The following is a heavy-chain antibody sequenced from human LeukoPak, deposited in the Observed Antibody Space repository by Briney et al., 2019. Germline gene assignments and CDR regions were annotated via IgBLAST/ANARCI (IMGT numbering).Heavy chain of an antibody. D-gene: IGHD6-13*01. J-gene: IGHJ3*02. Sequence: ASVKVSCMASGGTFSSYAISWVRQAPGQGLEWMGRIIPIFGTANYAQKFQGRVTITTDESTSTAYMELSSLRSEDTAVYYCARAEYSSGWYDDAFDIWGQGTMVTVSS. V-gene: IGHV1-69*05. CDR2: IIPIFGTA. CDR3: ARAEYSSGWYDDAFDI. CDR1: GGTFSSYA.